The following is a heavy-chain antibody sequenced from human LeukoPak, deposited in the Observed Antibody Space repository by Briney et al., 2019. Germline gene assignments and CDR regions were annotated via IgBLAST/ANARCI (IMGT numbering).Heavy chain of an antibody. Sequence: SGGSLRLSCAASGFTFSSYAMSWVRQAPGKGLEWVSAISASGGSTYYADSVKGRFTISRDNSKNTLYLQMNSLRAEDTAVYYCAKVGTMIVVVDIDYWAREPWSPSPQ. D-gene: IGHD3-22*01. CDR2: ISASGGST. CDR3: AKVGTMIVVVDIDY. CDR1: GFTFSSYA. J-gene: IGHJ4*02. V-gene: IGHV3-23*01.